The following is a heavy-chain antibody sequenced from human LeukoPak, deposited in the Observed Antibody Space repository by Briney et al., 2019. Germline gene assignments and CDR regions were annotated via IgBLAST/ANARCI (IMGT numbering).Heavy chain of an antibody. CDR1: GGSISSYY. CDR3: ARQDYGDYLWWFDP. J-gene: IGHJ5*02. CDR2: IYYSGST. Sequence: SETLSLTCTVSGGSISSYYWSWIRQPPGKGLEWIGYIYYSGSTNYNPSLKSRVTISVDTSKNQFSLKLSSVTAADTAVYYCARQDYGDYLWWFDPWGQGTLVTVSS. V-gene: IGHV4-59*08. D-gene: IGHD4-17*01.